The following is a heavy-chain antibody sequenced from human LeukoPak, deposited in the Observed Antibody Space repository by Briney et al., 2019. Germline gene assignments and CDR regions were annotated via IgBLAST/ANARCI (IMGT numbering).Heavy chain of an antibody. V-gene: IGHV3-23*01. CDR3: AKWGDYDVLTGYYVSDY. CDR2: ITGSGGNT. CDR1: GFTFSNYA. D-gene: IGHD3-9*01. J-gene: IGHJ4*02. Sequence: GASLRLSCAASGFTFSNYAMSWVRQAPGKGLEWVSAITGSGGNTYYADSVKGRFTISRDNSKNTVFLQMNSLRAEDTTVYYCAKWGDYDVLTGYYVSDYWGQGTLVTVSS.